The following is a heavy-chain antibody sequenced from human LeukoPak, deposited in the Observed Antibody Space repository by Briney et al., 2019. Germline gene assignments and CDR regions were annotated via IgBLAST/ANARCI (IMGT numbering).Heavy chain of an antibody. D-gene: IGHD3-10*01. CDR3: ARGGYCITNTCSLRSFHFDY. CDR2: IIPISDTA. Sequence: SVKASCKASGGNFSSFVISWVRQAPGQGLEWMGGIIPISDTANYAQKFLGRVTITADEATSTAYMELSSLRSEDTAVYYCARGGYCITNTCSLRSFHFDYWGQGTLVTVSS. J-gene: IGHJ4*02. CDR1: GGNFSSFV. V-gene: IGHV1-69*13.